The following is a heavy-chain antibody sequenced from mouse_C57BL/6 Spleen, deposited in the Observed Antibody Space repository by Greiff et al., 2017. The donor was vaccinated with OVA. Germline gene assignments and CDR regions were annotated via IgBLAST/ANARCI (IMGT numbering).Heavy chain of an antibody. J-gene: IGHJ1*03. Sequence: QVQLQQPGTELVKPGASVKLSCKASGYTFTSYWMHWVKQRPGQGLEWIGNINPSNGGTNYNEKFKSKATLTEDKSSTTAYMQLSSLTSEDSAVYYCASCVYYGSSYGYFDVWGTGTTVTVSS. CDR2: INPSNGGT. D-gene: IGHD1-1*01. CDR1: GYTFTSYW. CDR3: ASCVYYGSSYGYFDV. V-gene: IGHV1-53*01.